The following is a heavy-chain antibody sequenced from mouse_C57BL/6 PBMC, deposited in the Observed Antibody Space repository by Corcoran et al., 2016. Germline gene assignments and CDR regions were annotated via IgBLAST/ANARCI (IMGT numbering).Heavy chain of an antibody. J-gene: IGHJ1*01. Sequence: VSGFSVSSYGVHWVRQPPGKGLEWIGVIWSYGSTNYNSALQSRVGISRDTSKSQVSLTLSSLSLEDTAVYYCARVSTLPFDVWGAGTLVTVSS. CDR2: IWSYGST. CDR3: ARVSTLPFDV. CDR1: GFSVSSYG. V-gene: IGHV2-6*01. D-gene: IGHD6-2*01.